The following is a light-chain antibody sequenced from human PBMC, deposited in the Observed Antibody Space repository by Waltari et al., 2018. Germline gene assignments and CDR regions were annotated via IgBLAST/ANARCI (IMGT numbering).Light chain of an antibody. Sequence: DIQMTQSPSTLSASVGDRVTITCRASQSISSWLAWYQQKPGKAPKLLIYRASTLESGVPSRFSGSGSGTDFTLTISSLQPDDFATYYCQHPTWTFGQGTKV. CDR3: QHPTWT. CDR1: QSISSW. CDR2: RAS. V-gene: IGKV1-5*03. J-gene: IGKJ1*01.